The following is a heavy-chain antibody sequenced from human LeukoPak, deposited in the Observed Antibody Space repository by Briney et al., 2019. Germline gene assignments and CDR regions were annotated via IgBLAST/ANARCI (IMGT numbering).Heavy chain of an antibody. D-gene: IGHD2-2*01. Sequence: PSETLSLTCTVSGRSITGYYWSWIRQPPGKGLEWIGYMYYSGSPNYNPSLKSRVTMSVDTSKNQFSLKLSSVTAADTAVYYCARQLGYCSSTSCYPWFDPWGQGTLVTVSS. CDR2: MYYSGSP. CDR3: ARQLGYCSSTSCYPWFDP. V-gene: IGHV4-59*08. J-gene: IGHJ5*02. CDR1: GRSITGYY.